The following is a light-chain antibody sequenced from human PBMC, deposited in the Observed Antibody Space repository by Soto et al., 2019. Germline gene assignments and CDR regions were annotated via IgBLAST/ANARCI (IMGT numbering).Light chain of an antibody. Sequence: IVLKQSPATLSLSPGERATLSCRASQSLINFVAWYQHKPGQPPRLLIYDASKRATGIPTRFSGSGSGTDFTLTISSLQPEDFAVYYCQQRSNWPDAFGQGTRLEIK. CDR2: DAS. J-gene: IGKJ5*01. V-gene: IGKV3-11*01. CDR3: QQRSNWPDA. CDR1: QSLINF.